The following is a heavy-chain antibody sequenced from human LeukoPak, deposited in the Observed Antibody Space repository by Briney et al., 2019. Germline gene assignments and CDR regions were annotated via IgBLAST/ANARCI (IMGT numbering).Heavy chain of an antibody. D-gene: IGHD5-18*01. CDR1: GGSINAFY. J-gene: IGHJ3*01. V-gene: IGHV4-4*08. CDR3: ARQPANTAAFDV. Sequence: SETLSLTCTVSGGSINAFYWSWIRQPPGKGLEWIAYVRANGGNNYNPSLESRVAISLDTANSQISLRLNFVTAADTAIYYCARQPANTAAFDVWGQGTMVTVSS. CDR2: VRANGGN.